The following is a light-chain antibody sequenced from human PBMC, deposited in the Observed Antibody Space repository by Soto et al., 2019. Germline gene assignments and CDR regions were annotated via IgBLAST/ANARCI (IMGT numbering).Light chain of an antibody. CDR3: QQGYSTLWT. CDR2: AAS. Sequence: DIQMTQSPSSLSASVRDSVTVTCRASQPIGTSLHWYQQKAGKAPKVLISAASKLQSGVPSRFSGSGSGTDFTLTISNLQPEDSATYYCQQGYSTLWTFGRGTKV. CDR1: QPIGTS. J-gene: IGKJ1*01. V-gene: IGKV1-39*01.